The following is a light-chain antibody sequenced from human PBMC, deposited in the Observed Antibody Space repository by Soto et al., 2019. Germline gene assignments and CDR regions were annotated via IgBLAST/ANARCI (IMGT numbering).Light chain of an antibody. CDR2: GAS. CDR1: QSVSSN. CDR3: QQYGSSPFP. Sequence: EIVLSQSPATLSVSPGERATLSCGASQSVSSNLAWYQQKPGQSPRLLIYGASSRPTGIPDRFSGSGSGTDFTLAISRLEPEDFALYYCQQYGSSPFPFGGGTKVDIK. J-gene: IGKJ4*01. V-gene: IGKV3-20*01.